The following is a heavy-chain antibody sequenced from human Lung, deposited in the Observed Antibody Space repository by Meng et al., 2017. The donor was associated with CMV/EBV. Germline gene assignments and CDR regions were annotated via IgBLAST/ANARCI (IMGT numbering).Heavy chain of an antibody. CDR3: ARSDGGPPRITMVRGVIINAFDI. Sequence: SETLSLTCAVYGGSFSGYYWSWIRQPPGKGLEWIGYIYYSGSTYYNPSLKSRVTISVDTSKNQFSLKLSSVTAADTAVYYCARSDGGPPRITMVRGVIINAFDIXGQGXMVTVSS. V-gene: IGHV4-34*09. CDR2: IYYSGST. CDR1: GGSFSGYY. J-gene: IGHJ3*02. D-gene: IGHD3-10*01.